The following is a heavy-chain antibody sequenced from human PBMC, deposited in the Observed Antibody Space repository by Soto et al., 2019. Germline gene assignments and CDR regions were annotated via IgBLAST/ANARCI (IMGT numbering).Heavy chain of an antibody. J-gene: IGHJ4*02. CDR1: GFTFGDYA. CDR3: TRVGATRALDY. D-gene: IGHD1-26*01. Sequence: SGGSLRLSCTASGFTFGDYAMSWVRQAPGKGLEWVGFIRSKAYGGTTEYAASVKGRFTISRDDSKSIAYLQMNSLKTEDTAVYYCTRVGATRALDYWGQGTQVTVS. CDR2: IRSKAYGGTT. V-gene: IGHV3-49*04.